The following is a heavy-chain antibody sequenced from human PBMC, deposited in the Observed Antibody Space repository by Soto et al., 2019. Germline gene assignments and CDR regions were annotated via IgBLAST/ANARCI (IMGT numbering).Heavy chain of an antibody. J-gene: IGHJ6*02. CDR1: GFTFSSYD. Sequence: GGSRRRSWAASGFTFSSYDMHWVRQATGKGLEWVSAIGTAGDPYYPGSVKGRFTISRENAKNSLYLQMNSLRAGDTAVYYCARGRDYDFWSGYGVALDVWGQGTTVTVSS. CDR3: ARGRDYDFWSGYGVALDV. CDR2: IGTAGDP. D-gene: IGHD3-3*01. V-gene: IGHV3-13*05.